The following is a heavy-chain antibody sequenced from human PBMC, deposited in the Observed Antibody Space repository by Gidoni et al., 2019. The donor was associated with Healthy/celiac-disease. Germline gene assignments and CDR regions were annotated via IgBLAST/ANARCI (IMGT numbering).Heavy chain of an antibody. CDR3: AKISRRSGGAFDI. CDR1: GVTFSSYG. D-gene: IGHD2-15*01. V-gene: IGHV3-30*18. Sequence: QVQLVESGGGVVQPGRYLRLSGAASGVTFSSYGMHWVRQAPGKGLGWVAVISYDGSNKYYADSVKGRFTISRDNSKNTLYLQMNSLRAEDTAVYYCAKISRRSGGAFDIWGQGTMVTVSS. J-gene: IGHJ3*02. CDR2: ISYDGSNK.